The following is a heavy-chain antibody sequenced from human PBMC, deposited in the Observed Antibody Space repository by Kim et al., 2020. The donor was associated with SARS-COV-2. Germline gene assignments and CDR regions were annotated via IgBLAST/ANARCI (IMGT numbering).Heavy chain of an antibody. V-gene: IGHV4-4*02. CDR1: GGSISSSNW. D-gene: IGHD5-12*01. CDR3: ARDGAGDIVATIGQRGWFDP. J-gene: IGHJ5*02. CDR2: IYHSGST. Sequence: SETLSLTCAVSGGSISSSNWWSWVRQPPGKGLEWIGEIYHSGSTNYNPSLKSRVTISVDKSKNQFSLTLSSVTAADTAVYYCARDGAGDIVATIGQRGWFDPWGQGTLVTVSS.